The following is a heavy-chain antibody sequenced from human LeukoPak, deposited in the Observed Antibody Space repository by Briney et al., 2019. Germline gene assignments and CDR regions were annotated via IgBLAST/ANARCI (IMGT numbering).Heavy chain of an antibody. CDR1: GFTFSSYA. D-gene: IGHD3-10*01. Sequence: GGSLRLSCAASGFTFSSYAMSWVRQAPGKGLVWASRINSDGSSTSYADSVKGRFTISRDNAKKTLYLQMNSLRAEDTAVYYCARPSGSYYYDAFDIWGQGTMVTVSS. J-gene: IGHJ3*02. V-gene: IGHV3-74*01. CDR3: ARPSGSYYYDAFDI. CDR2: INSDGSST.